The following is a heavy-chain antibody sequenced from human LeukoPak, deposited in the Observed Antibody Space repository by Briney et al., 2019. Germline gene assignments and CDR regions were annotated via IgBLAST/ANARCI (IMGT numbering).Heavy chain of an antibody. CDR2: VYHSGST. D-gene: IGHD5-18*01. CDR3: ARDSGRGYSFNYGY. Sequence: SETLSLTCAVSGGSISSNNWWSWVRQPPGKGLEWIGEVYHSGSTNYNPSLKSRVTISVDMSKNQFSLRLCSVTAADTAVYYCARDSGRGYSFNYGYWGQGTLVTVSS. CDR1: GGSISSNNW. J-gene: IGHJ4*02. V-gene: IGHV4-4*02.